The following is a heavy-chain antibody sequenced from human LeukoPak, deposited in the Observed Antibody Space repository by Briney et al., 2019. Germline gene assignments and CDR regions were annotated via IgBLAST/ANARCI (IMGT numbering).Heavy chain of an antibody. CDR3: ARDRGVVGATNFDY. CDR2: INPNSGGT. D-gene: IGHD1-26*01. CDR1: GYSFTGYY. Sequence: ASVKVSCKASGYSFTGYYIHWVRQAPGQGLEWMGWINPNSGGTNYAQKFQGRVTMTRDTSISTAYMELSRLRSDDTAVYYCARDRGVVGATNFDYWGQGTLVTVSS. V-gene: IGHV1-2*02. J-gene: IGHJ4*02.